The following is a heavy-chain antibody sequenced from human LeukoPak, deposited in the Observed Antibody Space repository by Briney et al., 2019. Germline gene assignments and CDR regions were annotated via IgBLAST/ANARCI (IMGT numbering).Heavy chain of an antibody. CDR2: IDTDGRTT. D-gene: IGHD3-10*01. CDR3: ARDVGGAGSY. V-gene: IGHV3-74*01. CDR1: GYTFSSYW. Sequence: GGSLRLSCAASGYTFSSYWMHWVRQAPGKGLVWVSRIDTDGRTTSYADSVKGRFTISRDNAQNTLYLQMNSLRAEDTAVYYCARDVGGAGSYWGQGTLVTVSS. J-gene: IGHJ4*02.